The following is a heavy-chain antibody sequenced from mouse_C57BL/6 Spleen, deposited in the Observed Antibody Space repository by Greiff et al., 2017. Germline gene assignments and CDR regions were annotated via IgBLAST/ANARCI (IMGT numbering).Heavy chain of an antibody. CDR2: IHPKSGST. V-gene: IGHV1-64*01. D-gene: IGHD1-1*02. Sequence: QVQLQQPGAERVKLGASVKLSCKASGSTFLGDWMHWVKQRPGQGLEWIGMIHPKSGSTNYNEKFKSKATLTVDTSSSTAYLQLSSLTSEDSAVYYCAGGGWFAYWGQGTLLTVSA. CDR3: AGGGWFAY. CDR1: GSTFLGDW. J-gene: IGHJ3*01.